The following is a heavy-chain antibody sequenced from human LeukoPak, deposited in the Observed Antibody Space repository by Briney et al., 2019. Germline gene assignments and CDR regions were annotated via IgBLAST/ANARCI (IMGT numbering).Heavy chain of an antibody. D-gene: IGHD3-3*01. CDR3: ARAPFGVGYYYYYYMDV. V-gene: IGHV4-39*07. CDR2: IYYSGST. CDR1: GGSISSSSYY. J-gene: IGHJ6*03. Sequence: SETLSLTCTVSGGSISSSSYYWGWIRQPPGKGLEWIGSIYYSGSTYYNPSLKSRVTISVDTSKNQFSLKLSSVTAADTAVYYCARAPFGVGYYYYYYMDVWGKGTTVTVSS.